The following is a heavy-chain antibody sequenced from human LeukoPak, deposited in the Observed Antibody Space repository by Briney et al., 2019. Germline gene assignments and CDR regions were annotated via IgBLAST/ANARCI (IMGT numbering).Heavy chain of an antibody. CDR2: ISGSGGST. CDR1: GFTVSSNY. D-gene: IGHD6-13*01. CDR3: AKEGQQLVRDWFDP. Sequence: GGSLRLSCAASGFTVSSNYMSWVRQAPGKGLEWVSAISGSGGSTYYADPVKGRFTISRDNSKNTLYLQMNSLRAEDTAVYYCAKEGQQLVRDWFDPWGQGTLVTVSS. V-gene: IGHV3-23*01. J-gene: IGHJ5*02.